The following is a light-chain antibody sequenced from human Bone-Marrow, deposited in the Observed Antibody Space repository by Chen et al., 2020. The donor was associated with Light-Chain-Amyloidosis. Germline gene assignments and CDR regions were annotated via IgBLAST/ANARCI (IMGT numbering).Light chain of an antibody. Sequence: QSALTQPASVAESPWQSITIACTGTSSDVGGDNHVSWYQQHPDKAPKLMIYEVTNRPSWVPDRFSGSKSDNTASLTISGLQTEDEADYFCSSYTITNTLVFGSGTRVTVL. V-gene: IGLV2-14*01. CDR1: SSDVGGDNH. CDR3: SSYTITNTLV. CDR2: EVT. J-gene: IGLJ1*01.